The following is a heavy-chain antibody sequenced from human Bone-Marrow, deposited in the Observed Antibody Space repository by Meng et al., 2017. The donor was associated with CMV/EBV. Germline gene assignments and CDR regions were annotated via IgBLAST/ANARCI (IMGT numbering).Heavy chain of an antibody. CDR2: IKFDGGEI. Sequence: GESLKISCAASGFTFSSSWMSWVRQAPGKGLEWVANIKFDGGEIYYVDPVKGRFTISRDNAKNSLYLQMNSLRAEDTAVYYCARDMGWYRFDSWGQGTLVTVSS. CDR3: ARDMGWYRFDS. D-gene: IGHD6-19*01. J-gene: IGHJ4*02. CDR1: GFTFSSSW. V-gene: IGHV3-7*01.